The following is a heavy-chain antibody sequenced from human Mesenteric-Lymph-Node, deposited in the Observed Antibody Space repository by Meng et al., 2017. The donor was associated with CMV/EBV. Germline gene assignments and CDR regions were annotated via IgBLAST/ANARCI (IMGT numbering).Heavy chain of an antibody. CDR3: ARAGGYSSGWAL. V-gene: IGHV3-11*04. J-gene: IGHJ4*02. CDR1: GFTFSDYY. Sequence: GESLKISCAASGFTFSDYYMSWIRQAPGKGLEWVSYISNSGSTIYYADSVKGRFTISKDNAKNSLYLQMNSLRVEDTAVYYCARAGGYSSGWALWGQGTLVTVSS. CDR2: ISNSGSTI. D-gene: IGHD6-19*01.